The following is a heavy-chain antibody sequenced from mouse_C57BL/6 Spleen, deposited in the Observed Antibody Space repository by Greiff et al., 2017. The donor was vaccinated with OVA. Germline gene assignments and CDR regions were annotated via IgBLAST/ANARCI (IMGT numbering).Heavy chain of an antibody. CDR1: GYTFTSYG. J-gene: IGHJ4*01. CDR2: IYPRSGNT. Sequence: LMESGAELARPGASVKLSCKASGYTFTSYGISWVKQRTGQGLEWIGEIYPRSGNTYYNEKFQGKATLTADKSSSTAYMELRSLTSEDSAVYFCARFELFFYAMDYWGQGTSVTVSS. CDR3: ARFELFFYAMDY. D-gene: IGHD1-1*02. V-gene: IGHV1-81*01.